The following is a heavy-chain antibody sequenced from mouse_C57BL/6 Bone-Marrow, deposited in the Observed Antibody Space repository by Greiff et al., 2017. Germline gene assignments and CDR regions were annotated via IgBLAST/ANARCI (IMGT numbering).Heavy chain of an antibody. CDR1: VYTFTSYW. CDR3: ARDRYGNLDY. J-gene: IGHJ2*01. V-gene: IGHV1-55*01. Sequence: VQLQQSGSELVKPGASVKMSCKASVYTFTSYWITWVKQSPGQGLEWIGDIYPGSGSTNYNEKFKSKATLTVDTSSSTAYMQLSSLTSEDSAVYYCARDRYGNLDYWGQGTTLTVSS. CDR2: IYPGSGST. D-gene: IGHD2-1*01.